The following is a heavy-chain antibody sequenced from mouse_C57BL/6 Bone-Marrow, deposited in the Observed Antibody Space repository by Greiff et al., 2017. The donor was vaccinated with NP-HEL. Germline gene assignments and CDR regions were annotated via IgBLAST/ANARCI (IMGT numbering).Heavy chain of an antibody. V-gene: IGHV1-81*01. D-gene: IGHD1-1*01. CDR1: GYTFTSYG. CDR3: ANPYYYGREGFAY. Sequence: QVQLKQSGAELARPGASVKLSCKASGYTFTSYGISWVKQRTGQGLEWIGEIYPRSGNTYYNGKFKGKATLTADKSSSTAYMELRSLTSEDSAVYFCANPYYYGREGFAYWGQGTLVTVSA. CDR2: IYPRSGNT. J-gene: IGHJ3*01.